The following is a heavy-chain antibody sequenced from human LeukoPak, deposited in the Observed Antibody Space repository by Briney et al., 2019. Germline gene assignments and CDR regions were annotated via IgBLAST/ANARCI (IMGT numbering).Heavy chain of an antibody. CDR3: ARDRRDSSSWYIHNWFDP. V-gene: IGHV4-39*07. CDR2: IYYSGST. J-gene: IGHJ5*02. D-gene: IGHD6-13*01. CDR1: GGSISSSSYY. Sequence: SETLSLTCTVSGGSISSSSYYWGWIRQPPGKGLEWIGSIYYSGSTYYNPSLKSRVTISVDTSKNQFSLKLSSVTAADTAVYYCARDRRDSSSWYIHNWFDPWGQGTLVTVSS.